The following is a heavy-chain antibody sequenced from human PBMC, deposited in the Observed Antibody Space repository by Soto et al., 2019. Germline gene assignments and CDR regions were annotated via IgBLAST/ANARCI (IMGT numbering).Heavy chain of an antibody. CDR2: IYHSGST. J-gene: IGHJ6*02. CDR3: ARNLPDSGGNPSYYYYGMDV. D-gene: IGHD4-17*01. V-gene: IGHV4-59*01. CDR1: GGSISTYY. Sequence: SETLSLTCTVPGGSISTYYWSWIRQPPGKGLKWIGYIYHSGSTNYNPSLKSRVTISVDTSKNQFSLKLSSVTAADTAVYFCARNLPDSGGNPSYYYYGMDVWGQGTTVTVSS.